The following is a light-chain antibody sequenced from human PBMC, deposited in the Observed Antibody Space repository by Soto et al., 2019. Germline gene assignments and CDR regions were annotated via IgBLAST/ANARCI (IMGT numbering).Light chain of an antibody. CDR3: QQRSNWPIT. CDR1: QSLGSW. V-gene: IGKV1-5*03. J-gene: IGKJ5*01. CDR2: KAS. Sequence: DIQMTQPPTSLSASVGDRVTITCRASQSLGSWLAWYQQKPGKAPTLLIYKASTLESGVPSRFSGSGSGTDFTLTISSLEPEDFAVYYCQQRSNWPITFGQGTRLEI.